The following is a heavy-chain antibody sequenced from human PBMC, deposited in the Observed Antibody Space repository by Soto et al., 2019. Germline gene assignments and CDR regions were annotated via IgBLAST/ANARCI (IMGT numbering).Heavy chain of an antibody. D-gene: IGHD3-22*01. CDR1: GYSFVGHW. Sequence: PGEPQKNSYKGSGYSFVGHWITWVSRKPGKGLEWMGRIDPSDSQTYYSPSFRGHVTISVTKSITTVFLQWSSLRASDTAMYYCARQIYDSDTGPNFQYYFDSWGQGTPVTVSS. J-gene: IGHJ4*02. CDR3: ARQIYDSDTGPNFQYYFDS. V-gene: IGHV5-10-1*01. CDR2: IDPSDSQT.